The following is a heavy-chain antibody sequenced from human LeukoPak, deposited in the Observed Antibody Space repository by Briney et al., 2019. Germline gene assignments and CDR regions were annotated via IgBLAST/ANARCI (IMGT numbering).Heavy chain of an antibody. V-gene: IGHV4-38-2*01. CDR3: ARHGGSYYIDY. CDR2: IYYSGST. Sequence: SETLSLTCAVSGYSISSGYYWGWIRQPPGKGLEWIGSIYYSGSTYYNPSLKSRVTKSVDTSKNQFSLKLSSVTAADTAVYYCARHGGSYYIDYWGQGTLVTVSS. D-gene: IGHD1-26*01. J-gene: IGHJ4*02. CDR1: GYSISSGYY.